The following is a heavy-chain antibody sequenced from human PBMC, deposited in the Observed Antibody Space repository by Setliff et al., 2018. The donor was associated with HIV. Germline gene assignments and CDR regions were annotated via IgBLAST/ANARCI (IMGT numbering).Heavy chain of an antibody. CDR2: IWCDGSNK. CDR3: ARDPAMSGWALAD. CDR1: GVTFKTDA. J-gene: IGHJ4*02. D-gene: IGHD6-19*01. Sequence: AGGSLRLSCAASGVTFKTDAMHWVRQAPGKGLECVAFIWCDGSNKEYGDSVKGRCTISRDNSKNMVYLEMNNLRGEDSAVYYCARDPAMSGWALADWGQGTLVTVSS. V-gene: IGHV3-33*01.